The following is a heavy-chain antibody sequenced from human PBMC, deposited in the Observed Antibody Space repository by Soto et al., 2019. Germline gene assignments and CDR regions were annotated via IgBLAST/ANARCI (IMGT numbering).Heavy chain of an antibody. Sequence: GGSLRLSCAASGFTFSSYAISWVRQAPGQGLEWMGGIIPIFGTANYAQKFQGRVTITADESTSTAYMELSSLRSEDTAVYYCARDLRRLRYCSGGSCYATHFDYWGQGTLVTVSS. CDR1: GFTFSSYA. CDR3: ARDLRRLRYCSGGSCYATHFDY. CDR2: IIPIFGTA. V-gene: IGHV1-69*01. J-gene: IGHJ4*02. D-gene: IGHD2-15*01.